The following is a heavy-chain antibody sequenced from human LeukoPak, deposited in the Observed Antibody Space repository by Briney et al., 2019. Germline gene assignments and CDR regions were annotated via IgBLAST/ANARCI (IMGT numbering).Heavy chain of an antibody. CDR3: GRPVAVAGRRGYYFDY. Sequence: GGSLRLSCAASGFTFSNYAMSWVRQAPGKGLERVSSISGSGGSTQYTKSVKSRFTISRDNSKSTLYLQMNSLRAEDTAVYYCGRPVAVAGRRGYYFDYWGQGTLVTVSP. D-gene: IGHD6-19*01. V-gene: IGHV3-23*01. CDR1: GFTFSNYA. J-gene: IGHJ4*02. CDR2: ISGSGGST.